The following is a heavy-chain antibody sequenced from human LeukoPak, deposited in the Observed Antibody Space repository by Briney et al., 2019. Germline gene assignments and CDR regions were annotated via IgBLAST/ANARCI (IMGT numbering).Heavy chain of an antibody. CDR3: ASGGDVHNYAQGC. CDR2: ISAYNGNT. D-gene: IGHD5-24*01. V-gene: IGHV1-18*01. Sequence: ASVKVPCKSSGYTFTSYGISWVRQPPGQGLEWMGWISAYNGNTNYAQKLQGRVSMTADRSTSTAYMELTSLRSDDTAVYYCASGGDVHNYAQGCWGQGTLVTVSS. CDR1: GYTFTSYG. J-gene: IGHJ4*02.